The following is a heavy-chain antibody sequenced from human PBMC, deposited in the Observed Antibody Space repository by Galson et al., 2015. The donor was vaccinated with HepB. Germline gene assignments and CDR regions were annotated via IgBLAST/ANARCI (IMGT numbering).Heavy chain of an antibody. CDR2: INAGNGNT. J-gene: IGHJ3*02. Sequence: SVKVSCKASGYTFTSYAMHWVRQAPGQGLEWMGWINAGNGNTKYSQKFQGRVTITRDTSASTAYMELSSLRSEDTAVYYCARDRGYYDRTGDAFDIWGQGTMVTVSS. CDR1: GYTFTSYA. D-gene: IGHD3-22*01. CDR3: ARDRGYYDRTGDAFDI. V-gene: IGHV1-3*01.